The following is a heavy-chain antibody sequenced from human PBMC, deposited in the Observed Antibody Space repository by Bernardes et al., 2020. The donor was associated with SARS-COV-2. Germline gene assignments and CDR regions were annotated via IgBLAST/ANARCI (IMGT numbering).Heavy chain of an antibody. CDR1: GFTFPNYA. CDR3: ARVDFSNLYYFDY. V-gene: IGHV3-21*06. Sequence: VGSLSLSCSASGFTFPNYAMNWVRQAPGKGLEWISSISTSSSYISYSDSVRGRFTISRDNAKNSVSLQMNSLRAEDTAVYYCARVDFSNLYYFDYWGQGTPVTVSS. CDR2: ISTSSSYI. J-gene: IGHJ4*02. D-gene: IGHD4-4*01.